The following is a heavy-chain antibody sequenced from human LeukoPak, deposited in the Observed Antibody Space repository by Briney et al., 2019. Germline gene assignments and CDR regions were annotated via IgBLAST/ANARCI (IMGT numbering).Heavy chain of an antibody. CDR3: ARATSSGRGDFGY. CDR1: GGSISSYY. J-gene: IGHJ4*02. CDR2: VYYSGST. D-gene: IGHD6-19*01. V-gene: IGHV4-59*01. Sequence: SETLSLTCTVSGGSISSYYWSWIRQPPGKGLEWIGYVYYSGSTNYNPSLKSRVTISVDTSKNQFSLKLSSVTAADTAVYYCARATSSGRGDFGYWGQGTLVTVSS.